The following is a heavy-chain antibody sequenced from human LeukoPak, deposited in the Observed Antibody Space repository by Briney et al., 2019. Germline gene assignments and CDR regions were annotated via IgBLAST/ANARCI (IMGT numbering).Heavy chain of an antibody. J-gene: IGHJ4*02. CDR1: AFTFRTYG. Sequence: QAGGSLRFSCAASAFTFRTYGMHWVRKAPGKGLEWVAVISHDGSNKYYGDSVKGRFTISRDNSKNTVYLQMNSLRAEDTAVYYCVKDWGSFFASGSSYFDSWGQGTLVTVSS. D-gene: IGHD3-10*01. CDR3: VKDWGSFFASGSSYFDS. V-gene: IGHV3-30*18. CDR2: ISHDGSNK.